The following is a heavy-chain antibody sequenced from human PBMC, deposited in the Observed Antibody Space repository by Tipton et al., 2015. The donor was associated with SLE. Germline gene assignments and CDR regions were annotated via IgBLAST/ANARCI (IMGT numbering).Heavy chain of an antibody. J-gene: IGHJ3*02. CDR1: GGSFSGYY. D-gene: IGHD2-15*01. Sequence: TLSFTCAVYGGSFSGYYWTWIRQPPGKGLEWIGEINHSGSTNYNPSLKSRVTISVDTSKNQFSLKLSSVTAADTAVYYCARAEGSWDAFDIWGQGTMVTVSS. CDR3: ARAEGSWDAFDI. CDR2: INHSGST. V-gene: IGHV4-34*01.